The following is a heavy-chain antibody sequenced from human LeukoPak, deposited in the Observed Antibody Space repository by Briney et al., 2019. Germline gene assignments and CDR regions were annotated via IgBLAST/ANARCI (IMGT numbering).Heavy chain of an antibody. Sequence: SETLSLTCSVSGGSISSYYWTWIRQPAGKGLEWVGRIHSSGNTNYNPSLKSRLTMSLDTSKNQFSLKLYSVTAADTAVYFCARGGLTGTVVYYYGMDVWGQGTTVTVSS. J-gene: IGHJ6*02. CDR1: GGSISSYY. CDR2: IHSSGNT. D-gene: IGHD1-7*01. V-gene: IGHV4-4*07. CDR3: ARGGLTGTVVYYYGMDV.